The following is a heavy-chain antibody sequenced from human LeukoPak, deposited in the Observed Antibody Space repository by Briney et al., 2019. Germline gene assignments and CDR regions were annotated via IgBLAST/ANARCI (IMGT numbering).Heavy chain of an antibody. V-gene: IGHV4-39*07. CDR1: GDSITGGSFY. D-gene: IGHD1-26*01. Sequence: PSETLSLTCIVSGDSITGGSFYWGWVRQSPGKGLEWIGSIYYSGNIYNNPSLKSRVTVSIGTSQNRFSLKLKSVTAADTAVYYCARGLTGGWAAVFDYWGQGTLVTVSS. CDR2: IYYSGNI. J-gene: IGHJ4*02. CDR3: ARGLTGGWAAVFDY.